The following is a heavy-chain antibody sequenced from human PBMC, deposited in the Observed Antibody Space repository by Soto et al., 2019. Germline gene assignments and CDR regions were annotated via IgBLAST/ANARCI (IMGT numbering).Heavy chain of an antibody. J-gene: IGHJ6*03. CDR1: GFTFSGSA. V-gene: IGHV3-73*01. CDR3: TRHRTPQTLGDPTVLTRAGYYYYYMDV. CDR2: IRSKANSYAT. D-gene: IGHD4-4*01. Sequence: PGGSLRLSCAASGFTFSGSAMHWVRQASGKGLEWVGRIRSKANSYATAYAASVKGRFTISRDDSKNTAYLQMNSLKTEDTAVYYCTRHRTPQTLGDPTVLTRAGYYYYYMDVWGKGTTVTVSS.